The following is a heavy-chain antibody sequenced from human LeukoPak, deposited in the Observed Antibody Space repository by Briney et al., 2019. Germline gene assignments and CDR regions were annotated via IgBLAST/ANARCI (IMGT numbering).Heavy chain of an antibody. CDR2: INHSGST. D-gene: IGHD7-27*01. CDR3: ARGPTWVDY. CDR1: GGSFSGYY. Sequence: SETLSLTCAVYGGSFSGYYWSWIRQPPGKGLEWIGEINHSGSTNYNPSLKSRVTISEDTSKNQFSPKLSSVTAADTAVYYCARGPTWVDYWGQGTLVTVSS. V-gene: IGHV4-34*01. J-gene: IGHJ4*02.